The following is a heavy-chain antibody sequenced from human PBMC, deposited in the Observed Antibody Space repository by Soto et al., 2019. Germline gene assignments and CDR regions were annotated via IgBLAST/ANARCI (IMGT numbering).Heavy chain of an antibody. J-gene: IGHJ4*02. CDR1: GFTFSSYG. Sequence: PGGSLRLSCAASGFTFSSYGMHWVRQAPGKGLEWVAVIWYDGSNKYYADSVKGRFTISRDNSKNTLYLQMNSLRSEDTAVYYCASSFTVPAAIGYWGQGTLVTVSS. CDR3: ASSFTVPAAIGY. CDR2: IWYDGSNK. D-gene: IGHD2-2*02. V-gene: IGHV3-33*01.